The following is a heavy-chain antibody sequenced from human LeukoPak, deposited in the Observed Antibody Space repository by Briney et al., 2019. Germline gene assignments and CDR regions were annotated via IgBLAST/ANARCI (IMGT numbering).Heavy chain of an antibody. CDR2: INPSGGST. D-gene: IGHD4-17*01. CDR3: AREKIAGTTVTTYYYYYMDV. V-gene: IGHV1-46*01. J-gene: IGHJ6*03. CDR1: GYTFTSYY. Sequence: GASVKVSCKASGYTFTSYYMHWVRQAPGQGLEWMGIINPSGGSTSYAQKFQGGVTMTRDTSTSTVYMELSSLRSEDTAVYYCAREKIAGTTVTTYYYYYMDVWGKGTTVTISS.